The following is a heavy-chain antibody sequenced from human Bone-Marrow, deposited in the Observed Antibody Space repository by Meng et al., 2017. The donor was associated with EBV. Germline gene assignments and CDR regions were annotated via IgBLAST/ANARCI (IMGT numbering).Heavy chain of an antibody. CDR3: ARGQSIAVAVSTNYFDY. D-gene: IGHD6-19*01. CDR2: IYHSGST. CDR1: GGSHSSSNW. Sequence: QVELQGAGPRSVKPSVTLPLTCAVPGGSHSSSNWWRWVRQPPGKGLEWIGEIYHSGSTNYNPSLKSRVTISVDKSKNQFSLKLSSVTAADTAVYYCARGQSIAVAVSTNYFDYWGQGTLVTVSS. V-gene: IGHV4-4*02. J-gene: IGHJ4*02.